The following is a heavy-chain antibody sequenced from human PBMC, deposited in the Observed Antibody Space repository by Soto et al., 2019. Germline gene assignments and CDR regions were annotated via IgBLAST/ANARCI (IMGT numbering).Heavy chain of an antibody. D-gene: IGHD6-19*01. J-gene: IGHJ4*02. Sequence: SETLSLTCAVYGGSFSGYFWSWLRQFPGKGLEWIGEVNHEGSTNYNPSLKSRVTISQDTSKSQFSLNMRSVTAADTAVYYCARADYSGWDPFDYWGPGTLVTVSS. V-gene: IGHV4-34*01. CDR2: VNHEGST. CDR1: GGSFSGYF. CDR3: ARADYSGWDPFDY.